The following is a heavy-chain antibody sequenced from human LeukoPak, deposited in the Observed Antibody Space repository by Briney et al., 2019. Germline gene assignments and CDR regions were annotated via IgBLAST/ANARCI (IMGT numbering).Heavy chain of an antibody. J-gene: IGHJ4*02. V-gene: IGHV4-39*01. Sequence: SETLSLTCTVSGGSISSGPYYWGWIRQPPGKGLEWVGNIYYGENTYYNPSLKSRVTISIDTSKNQFYLKLSSLTAADTAVYYCARRDDSSGYHKIFDYWGPGTLVTVSS. CDR2: IYYGENT. CDR3: ARRDDSSGYHKIFDY. CDR1: GGSISSGPYY. D-gene: IGHD3-22*01.